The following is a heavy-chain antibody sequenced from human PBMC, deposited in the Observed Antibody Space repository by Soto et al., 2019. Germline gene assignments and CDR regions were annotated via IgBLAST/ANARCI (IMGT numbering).Heavy chain of an antibody. D-gene: IGHD3-3*01. CDR1: GGSISSYY. J-gene: IGHJ5*02. V-gene: IGHV4-59*08. CDR3: ARSLRFLEWWGKKDYRWNWFDP. CDR2: IYYSGST. Sequence: PSETLSLTCTVSGGSISSYYWSWIRQPPGKGLEWIGYIYYSGSTNYNPSLKSRVTISVDTSKNQFSLKLSSVTAADTAVYYCARSLRFLEWWGKKDYRWNWFDPWGQGTLVTVSS.